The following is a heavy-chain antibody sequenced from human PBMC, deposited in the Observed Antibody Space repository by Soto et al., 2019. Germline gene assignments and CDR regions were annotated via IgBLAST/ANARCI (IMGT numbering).Heavy chain of an antibody. D-gene: IGHD3-10*01. CDR1: GFTFSSYW. Sequence: GGSLRLSCAASGFTFSSYWMSWVRQAPGKGLEWVANIKQDGSEKYYVDSVKGRFTISRDNAKNSLYLQMNSLRAEDTAVYYCARDGGSGMGKYYYYGMDVWGQGTTVTSP. CDR2: IKQDGSEK. J-gene: IGHJ6*02. V-gene: IGHV3-7*04. CDR3: ARDGGSGMGKYYYYGMDV.